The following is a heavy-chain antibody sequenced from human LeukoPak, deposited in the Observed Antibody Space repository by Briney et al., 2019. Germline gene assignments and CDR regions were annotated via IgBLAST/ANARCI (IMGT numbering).Heavy chain of an antibody. Sequence: PGGSLRLSCAASGFTFDDYAMHWVRQAPGKGLEWVSLISGDGGSTYYADSVKGRFTISRDNSKNSLYLQMNSLRTEDTALYYCAKNPPHPRYFDWLFTPDAFDIWGQGTMVTVSS. CDR3: AKNPPHPRYFDWLFTPDAFDI. CDR1: GFTFDDYA. CDR2: ISGDGGST. J-gene: IGHJ3*02. D-gene: IGHD3-9*01. V-gene: IGHV3-43*02.